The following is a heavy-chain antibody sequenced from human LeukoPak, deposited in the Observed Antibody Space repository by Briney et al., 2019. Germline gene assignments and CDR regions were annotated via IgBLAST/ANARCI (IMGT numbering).Heavy chain of an antibody. CDR3: ARGYCSGGSCTWGLFDS. Sequence: GGSLRLSCVASGFIFSTHAMSWVRLAPGRGLEWVSTISDSGGNKYYTESVKGRFTISRDNSMSTLSLQMKSLRVEGTALYYCARGYCSGGSCTWGLFDSWGQGTLVTVSS. V-gene: IGHV3-23*01. CDR2: ISDSGGNK. J-gene: IGHJ4*02. CDR1: GFIFSTHA. D-gene: IGHD2-15*01.